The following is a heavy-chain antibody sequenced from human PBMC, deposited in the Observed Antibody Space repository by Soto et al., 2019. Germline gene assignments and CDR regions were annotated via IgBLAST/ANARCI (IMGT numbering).Heavy chain of an antibody. CDR1: GGSGSISGYC. CDR3: ARPLEQWLGPHDAFDI. CDR2: IYYSGST. J-gene: IGHJ3*02. Sequence: SVTLSLTCPVAGGSGSISGYCWGWIRQPPGKGLEWIGSIYYSGSTYYNPSLKSRVTISVDTSKNQFSLKLSSVTAADTAVYYCARPLEQWLGPHDAFDIWGQGTIVTVSS. V-gene: IGHV4-39*01. D-gene: IGHD6-19*01.